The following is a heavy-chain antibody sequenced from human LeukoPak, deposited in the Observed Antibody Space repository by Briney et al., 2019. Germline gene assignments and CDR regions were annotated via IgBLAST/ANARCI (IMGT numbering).Heavy chain of an antibody. D-gene: IGHD6-19*01. CDR2: INSDGSST. J-gene: IGHJ4*02. Sequence: PGGSPRLSCAASGFTFSSYWMHWVRQAPGKGLVWVSRINSDGSSTSYADSVKGRFTISRDNAKNTLYLQMNSLRAEDTAVYYCARGFGYSSGWYYFDYWGQGTLVTVSS. V-gene: IGHV3-74*01. CDR3: ARGFGYSSGWYYFDY. CDR1: GFTFSSYW.